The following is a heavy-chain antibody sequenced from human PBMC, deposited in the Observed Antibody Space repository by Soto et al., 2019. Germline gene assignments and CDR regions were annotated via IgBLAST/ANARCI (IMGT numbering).Heavy chain of an antibody. J-gene: IGHJ5*02. V-gene: IGHV1-18*01. CDR3: ARDPHEYWTSYWFDP. CDR1: GYNFNIYG. CDR2: ISAYDGKT. Sequence: ASVKVSCKASGYNFNIYGINWVRQAPGQGLELMGWISAYDGKTTYVEKFQCRVTITTDASTSTAYMELRSLRSDDTAVYYCARDPHEYWTSYWFDPWGQGTLVTVSS. D-gene: IGHD3-3*01.